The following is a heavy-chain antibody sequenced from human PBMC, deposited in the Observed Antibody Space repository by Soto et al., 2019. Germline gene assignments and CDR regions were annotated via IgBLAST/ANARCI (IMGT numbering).Heavy chain of an antibody. CDR1: GGSINTGGCY. CDR3: ARETVRGKDSEAFDI. Sequence: SETLSLTCTVSGGSINTGGCYWSWIRQHPAKGLEWIGYIYYSGGTNYNPSLESRLTISIDTSKNQFSLKLMSVTAADTAVYYCARETVRGKDSEAFDIWGQGTMVTVSS. V-gene: IGHV4-31*03. CDR2: IYYSGGT. J-gene: IGHJ3*02. D-gene: IGHD2-21*01.